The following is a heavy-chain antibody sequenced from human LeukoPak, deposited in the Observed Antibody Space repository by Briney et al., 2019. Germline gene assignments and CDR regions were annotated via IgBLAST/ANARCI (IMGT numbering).Heavy chain of an antibody. CDR3: ARSPHILTGENFDY. Sequence: ASVKVSCKAPGYTFTDYYMHWVRQAPGQGLEWMGWINPNSGGTNYAQKFQDRVTMTRDTSISTDYMELSRLRSADTAVYYCARSPHILTGENFDYWGQGTLVTVSS. V-gene: IGHV1-2*02. J-gene: IGHJ4*02. CDR2: INPNSGGT. D-gene: IGHD3-9*01. CDR1: GYTFTDYY.